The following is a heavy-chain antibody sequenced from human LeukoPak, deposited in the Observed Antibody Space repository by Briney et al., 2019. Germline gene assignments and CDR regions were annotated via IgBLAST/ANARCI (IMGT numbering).Heavy chain of an antibody. D-gene: IGHD7-27*01. CDR2: INTNSGGT. CDR1: GYTFTVYY. J-gene: IGHJ4*02. Sequence: ASVKVSCKSSGYTFTVYYMHWVRHAPGQGLEWVGWINTNSGGTNNAQKVQGRVTMTRDTSISTAYMELSRLRADDTAVYYCARGEGPNWFVDYWGQGTLVTVPS. CDR3: ARGEGPNWFVDY. V-gene: IGHV1-2*02.